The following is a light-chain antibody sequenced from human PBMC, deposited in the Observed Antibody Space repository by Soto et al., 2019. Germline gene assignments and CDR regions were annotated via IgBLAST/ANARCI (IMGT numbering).Light chain of an antibody. Sequence: QTVVTQPPSLSVSPGGTVTLTCSWSSGTVSTSFYPSWYQQTPGQAPRTLIYSTNTRSSGVPERFSGSILGNKAALTITGAQADDEYNYYCVLCLGSGIWVFGGGTQLTVL. CDR2: STN. CDR3: VLCLGSGIWV. CDR1: SGTVSTSFY. V-gene: IGLV8-61*01. J-gene: IGLJ3*02.